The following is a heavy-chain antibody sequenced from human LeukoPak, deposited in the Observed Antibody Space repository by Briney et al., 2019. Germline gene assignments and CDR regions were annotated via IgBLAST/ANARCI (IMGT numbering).Heavy chain of an antibody. CDR1: GGSISSGGYS. D-gene: IGHD5-24*01. Sequence: SETLSLTCAVSGGSISSGGYSWSWIRQPPGKGLEWIGYIYHSGSTYYNPSLKSRVTISVDRSKNQFSLKLSSVTAADTAVYYCARSRDGYNYFDYWGQGTLVTVSS. CDR3: ARSRDGYNYFDY. V-gene: IGHV4-30-2*01. J-gene: IGHJ4*02. CDR2: IYHSGST.